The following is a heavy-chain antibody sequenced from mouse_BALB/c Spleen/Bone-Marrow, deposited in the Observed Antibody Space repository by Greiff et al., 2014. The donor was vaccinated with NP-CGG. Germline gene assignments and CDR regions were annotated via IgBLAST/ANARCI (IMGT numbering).Heavy chain of an antibody. CDR2: IDPANGNT. CDR1: GFNIKDTY. J-gene: IGHJ2*01. V-gene: IGHV14-3*02. CDR3: ARYYYGSSYFDY. D-gene: IGHD1-1*01. Sequence: VHVKQSGAGLVKPGASVKLSCTASGFNIKDTYMHWVKQRPEQGLEWIGRIDPANGNTKYDPKFQGKATITADTSSNTAYLQLSSLTSEDTAVYYCARYYYGSSYFDYWGQGTTLTVSS.